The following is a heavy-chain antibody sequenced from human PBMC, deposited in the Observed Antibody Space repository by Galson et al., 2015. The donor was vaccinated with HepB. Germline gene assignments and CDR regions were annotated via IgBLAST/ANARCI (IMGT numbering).Heavy chain of an antibody. CDR3: ARRHNYGGGFFDL. CDR2: INHSAST. J-gene: IGHJ2*01. Sequence: ETLSLTCAVYGGSFSDYYWSWFRQPPGKGLERLGEINHSASTNYNPSLKSRVTISVDTSKHQFSLKLTSVTAADTAVYYCARRHNYGGGFFDLWGRGTLVTVSS. D-gene: IGHD4-17*01. V-gene: IGHV4-34*01. CDR1: GGSFSDYY.